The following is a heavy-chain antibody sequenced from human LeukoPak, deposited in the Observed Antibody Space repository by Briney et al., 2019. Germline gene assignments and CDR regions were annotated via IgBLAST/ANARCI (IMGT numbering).Heavy chain of an antibody. J-gene: IGHJ6*02. V-gene: IGHV1-2*02. CDR1: GYTFTGYY. Sequence: ASVKVSCKASGYTFTGYYMHWVRQAPGQGLEWMGWINPNSGGTNYAQKFQGRVTMTRDTSISTAYMELSRLRSDDTAVYYCARDRPIAAAGTSYYYGMDVWGQGTTVTVSS. CDR2: INPNSGGT. CDR3: ARDRPIAAAGTSYYYGMDV. D-gene: IGHD6-13*01.